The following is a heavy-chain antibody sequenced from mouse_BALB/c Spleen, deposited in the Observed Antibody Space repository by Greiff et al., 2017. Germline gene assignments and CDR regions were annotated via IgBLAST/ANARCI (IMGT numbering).Heavy chain of an antibody. Sequence: VQVVESGPGLVAPSQSLSITCTVSGFSLTGYGVNWVRQPPGKGLEWLGMIWGDGSTDYNSALKSRLSISKDNSKSQVFLKMNSLQTDDTARYYCARSHYDYDAGYYFDYWGQGTTLTVSS. V-gene: IGHV2-6-7*01. D-gene: IGHD2-4*01. CDR2: IWGDGST. J-gene: IGHJ2*01. CDR1: GFSLTGYG. CDR3: ARSHYDYDAGYYFDY.